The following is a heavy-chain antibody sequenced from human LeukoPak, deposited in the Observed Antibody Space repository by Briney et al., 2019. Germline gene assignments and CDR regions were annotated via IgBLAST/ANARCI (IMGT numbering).Heavy chain of an antibody. CDR2: IYYSGNS. Sequence: SETLSLTCTVSGGSISSYYWSWIRQPPGKGLEWVVSIYYSGNSNYNPSLKSTLPISAATSKNELSLKLSSVTAADTAIYSWATRSTGVAATFDSWGQGALVTVSS. V-gene: IGHV4-59*01. CDR1: GGSISSYY. D-gene: IGHD2-15*01. J-gene: IGHJ4*02. CDR3: ATRSTGVAATFDS.